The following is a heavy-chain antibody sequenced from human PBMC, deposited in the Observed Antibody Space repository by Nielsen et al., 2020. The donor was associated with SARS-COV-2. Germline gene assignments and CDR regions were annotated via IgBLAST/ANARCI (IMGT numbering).Heavy chain of an antibody. CDR3: ASPGSDVDY. CDR2: ISSSSRTI. Sequence: GGSLRLSCVASGFTFSDYYMSWIRQAPGKGLEWVSYISSSSRTIFYADSVKGRFTISRDNANNSLYLQMNSLRAEDTAVYYCASPGSDVDYWGQGTLVTVSS. J-gene: IGHJ4*02. CDR1: GFTFSDYY. D-gene: IGHD6-6*01. V-gene: IGHV3-11*04.